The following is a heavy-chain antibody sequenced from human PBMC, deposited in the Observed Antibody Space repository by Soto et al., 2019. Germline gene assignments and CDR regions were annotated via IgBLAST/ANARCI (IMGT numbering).Heavy chain of an antibody. J-gene: IGHJ6*04. CDR3: AKDLVVRAALLLDDYYSGRAV. D-gene: IGHD2-2*01. CDR2: ISGSGGST. Sequence: EVQLLESGGGLVQPGGSMRLSCAASGFTFSSYAMSWVRQAPGKGLEWASAISGSGGSTYYADSVKGRVTISRDNYKNTLSLQMYSHGSEDTAVSYCAKDLVVRAALLLDDYYSGRAVWGKGTTVTVSS. V-gene: IGHV3-23*01. CDR1: GFTFSSYA.